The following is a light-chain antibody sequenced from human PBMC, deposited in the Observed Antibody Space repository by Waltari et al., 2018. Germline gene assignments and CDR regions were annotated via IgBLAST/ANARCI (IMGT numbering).Light chain of an antibody. CDR2: GAS. Sequence: EIVLTQSPGNLSLSPGERATLSCRATQSVSHSNLAWYQQKGGQAPRLLIYGASSRATGIPDRFSGSGSGTDFTLSISRLEPEDYGVYYCQQYAGSPITFGGGTKVEI. CDR1: QSVSHSN. J-gene: IGKJ4*01. V-gene: IGKV3-20*01. CDR3: QQYAGSPIT.